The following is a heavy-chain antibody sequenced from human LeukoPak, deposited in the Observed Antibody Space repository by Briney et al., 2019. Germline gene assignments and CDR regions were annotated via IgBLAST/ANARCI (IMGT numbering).Heavy chain of an antibody. CDR1: GFTFSSYS. CDR3: ARVASSGSYSQFDY. J-gene: IGHJ4*02. CDR2: ISSSSSYI. D-gene: IGHD1-26*01. Sequence: GGSLRLSCAASGFTFSSYSMNWVRQAPGKGLEWVSSISSSSSYIYYADSVKGRFTISRDNAKNSLYLQMNSLRAEDTAVYYCARVASSGSYSQFDYWGQGTLVTVSS. V-gene: IGHV3-21*01.